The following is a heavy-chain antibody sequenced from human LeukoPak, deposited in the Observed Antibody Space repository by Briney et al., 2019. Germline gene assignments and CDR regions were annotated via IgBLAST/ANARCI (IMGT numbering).Heavy chain of an antibody. CDR2: IYYSGST. CDR1: GGSISSYY. D-gene: IGHD3-3*01. Sequence: SETLSLTCTVSGGSISSYYWSWIRQPPGKGLEWIGYIYYSGSTYYNPSLKSRVTISVDTSKNQFSLKLSSVTAADTAVYYCARVKKYYDFWSGYPKPNYYFDYWGQGTLVTVSS. J-gene: IGHJ4*02. V-gene: IGHV4-59*08. CDR3: ARVKKYYDFWSGYPKPNYYFDY.